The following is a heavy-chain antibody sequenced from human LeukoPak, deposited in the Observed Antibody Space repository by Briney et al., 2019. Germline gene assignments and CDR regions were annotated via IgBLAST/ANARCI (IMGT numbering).Heavy chain of an antibody. CDR1: GYTFTSYY. J-gene: IGHJ4*02. CDR3: ARGRITMVRGMVYFDY. D-gene: IGHD3-10*01. Sequence: ASVKVSCKASGYTFTSYYMHWVRQAPGQGLEWMGWINPNSGGTNYAQKFQGRVTMTRDTSISTAYMELSRLRSDDTAVYYCARGRITMVRGMVYFDYWGQGTLVTVSS. CDR2: INPNSGGT. V-gene: IGHV1-2*02.